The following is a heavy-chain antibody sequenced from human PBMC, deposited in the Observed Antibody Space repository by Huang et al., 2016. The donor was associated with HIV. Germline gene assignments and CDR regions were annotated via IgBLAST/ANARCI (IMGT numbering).Heavy chain of an antibody. CDR3: ARGTGSSWYIGWFDP. D-gene: IGHD6-13*01. Sequence: QVQLVQSGAEVKKPGASVKVSCKASGYTFTGYYMHWVRQAPGQGLEWMGLINPNSGGTNYAQKFQGRVTMTRDTSISTAYMELSRLRSDDTAVYYCARGTGSSWYIGWFDPWGQGTLVTVSS. CDR1: GYTFTGYY. J-gene: IGHJ5*02. V-gene: IGHV1-2*02. CDR2: INPNSGGT.